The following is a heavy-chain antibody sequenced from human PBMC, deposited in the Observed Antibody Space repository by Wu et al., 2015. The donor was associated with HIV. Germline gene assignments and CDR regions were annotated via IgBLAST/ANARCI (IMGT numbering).Heavy chain of an antibody. CDR1: GGSFSSHA. J-gene: IGHJ4*02. CDR2: IIPIYVTP. CDR3: ARGRVSYSTSSGSFDY. V-gene: IGHV1-69*01. D-gene: IGHD6-6*01. Sequence: QVQLVQSGAEVKKPGSSVKVTCKTSGGSFSSHAITWVRQAPGQGLEWMGGIIPIYVTPTYAQNFQGRVTISADESTTTAYMELSSLRSEDTAVYYCARGRVSYSTSSGSFDYWGQGTLVTVSS.